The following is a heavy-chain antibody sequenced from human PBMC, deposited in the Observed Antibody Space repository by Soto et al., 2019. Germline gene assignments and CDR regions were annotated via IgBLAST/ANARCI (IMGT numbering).Heavy chain of an antibody. V-gene: IGHV4-59*01. CDR1: GGSISSYY. J-gene: IGHJ6*02. Sequence: KPSETLSLTCTVSGGSISSYYWSWIRQPPGKGLEWIGYIYYSGSTNYNPSLKSRVTISVDTSKNQFSLKLSSVTAADTAVYYCARHLDGVYYYYGMDVWGQGTTVTVSS. CDR2: IYYSGST. CDR3: ARHLDGVYYYYGMDV. D-gene: IGHD4-17*01.